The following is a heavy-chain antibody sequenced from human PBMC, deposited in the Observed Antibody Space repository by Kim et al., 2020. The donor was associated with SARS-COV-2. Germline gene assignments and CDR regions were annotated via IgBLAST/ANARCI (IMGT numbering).Heavy chain of an antibody. CDR2: VNAANDET. CDR1: GYTFKSYP. D-gene: IGHD4-4*01. J-gene: IGHJ4*02. CDR3: ARDMDPTVYDY. V-gene: IGHV1-3*01. Sequence: ASVKVSCKAYGYTFKSYPIHWLRQAPGQRPEWMGWVNAANDETQYSQKFQGRVTITRDTSANTAYMELRRLTTKDTAIYYCARDMDPTVYDYWGQGTRVT.